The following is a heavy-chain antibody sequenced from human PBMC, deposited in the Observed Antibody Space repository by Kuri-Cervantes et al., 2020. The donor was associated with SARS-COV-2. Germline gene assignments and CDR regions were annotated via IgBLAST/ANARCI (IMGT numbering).Heavy chain of an antibody. CDR3: AREHIVGVSGSWFDP. CDR2: IYYSGNT. V-gene: IGHV4-39*02. CDR1: GGSIGRRNYY. D-gene: IGHD1-26*01. Sequence: SETLSLTCTVSGGSIGRRNYYWGWIRQPPGKGLEWIGNIYYSGNTYYNPSLRSRVTISEDTSKNQFSLKLSSVTAADTAVYYCAREHIVGVSGSWFDPWGQGTLVTVSS. J-gene: IGHJ5*02.